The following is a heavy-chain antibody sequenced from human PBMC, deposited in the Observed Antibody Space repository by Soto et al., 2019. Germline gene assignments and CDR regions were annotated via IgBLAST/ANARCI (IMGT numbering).Heavy chain of an antibody. CDR2: IYHSGST. Sequence: QLQLQASGSGLVKPSQTLSLTCAVSGGSISSGGYSWSWIRQPPGKSLEWIGYIYHSGSTYYNPSLKSRVTISVDRSKNQFSLKLRSVTAADTAVYYCARVPGPWGQGTLVTVST. J-gene: IGHJ5*02. CDR3: ARVPGP. CDR1: GGSISSGGYS. D-gene: IGHD3-10*01. V-gene: IGHV4-30-2*01.